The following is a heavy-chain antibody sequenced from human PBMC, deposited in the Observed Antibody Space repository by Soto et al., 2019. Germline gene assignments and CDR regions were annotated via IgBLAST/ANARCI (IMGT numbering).Heavy chain of an antibody. CDR2: IYPGDSDT. J-gene: IGHJ6*02. V-gene: IGHV5-51*01. Sequence: GESLKISCKGSGYIFTSFWIGWVRQMPGKGLEWMGIIYPGDSDTRYSPSFQGQVAISADKSISTAYLQWSSLKASDTAMYYCARQTVVLAVAGYYYNMDVWGQGTTVTVSS. D-gene: IGHD2-15*01. CDR3: ARQTVVLAVAGYYYNMDV. CDR1: GYIFTSFW.